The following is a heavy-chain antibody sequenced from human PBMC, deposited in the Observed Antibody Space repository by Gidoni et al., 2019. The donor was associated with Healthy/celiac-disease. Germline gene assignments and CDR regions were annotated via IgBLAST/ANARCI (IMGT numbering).Heavy chain of an antibody. CDR1: GFTFIIYA. V-gene: IGHV3-23*01. J-gene: IGHJ5*02. D-gene: IGHD3-3*01. Sequence: EAQLLESGGGLVQPGGSLRLSCAASGFTFIIYAMSWVRQAPGKGLEWVSAISGSGGSTYYADSVKGRFTISRDNSKNTLYLQMNSLRAEDTAVYYCAKHPFGVVSRLVGWFDPWGQGTLVTVAS. CDR3: AKHPFGVVSRLVGWFDP. CDR2: ISGSGGST.